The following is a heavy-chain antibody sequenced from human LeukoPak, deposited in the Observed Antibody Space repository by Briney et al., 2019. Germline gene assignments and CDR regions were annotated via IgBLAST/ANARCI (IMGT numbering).Heavy chain of an antibody. CDR2: IYYSGST. Sequence: SETLSLTCTVSGGSISSYYWSWIRQPPGKGLEWVGYIYYSGSTNYNPPLKSRVAISVDTSKNQFSLKLSSVTAADTAVYYCARDSVVRGASGYGMDVWGQGTTVTVSS. V-gene: IGHV4-59*01. CDR3: ARDSVVRGASGYGMDV. CDR1: GGSISSYY. J-gene: IGHJ6*02. D-gene: IGHD3-10*01.